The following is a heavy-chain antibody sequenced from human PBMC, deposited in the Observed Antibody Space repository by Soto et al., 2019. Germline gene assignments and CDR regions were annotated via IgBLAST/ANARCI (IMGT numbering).Heavy chain of an antibody. CDR1: GFTFSSYS. CDR2: ISSSSSTI. V-gene: IGHV3-48*01. CDR3: ARDAYGDYYFDY. Sequence: GGSLRLSCAASGFTFSSYSMNWVRQAPGKGLEWVSSISSSSSTIYYADSVKGRFTISRDNAKNLLYLQMNSLRAEDTAVYYRARDAYGDYYFDYWGQGTLVTVSS. D-gene: IGHD4-17*01. J-gene: IGHJ4*02.